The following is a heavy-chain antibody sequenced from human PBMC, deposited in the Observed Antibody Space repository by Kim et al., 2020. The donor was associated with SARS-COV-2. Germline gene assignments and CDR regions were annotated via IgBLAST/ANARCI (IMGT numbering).Heavy chain of an antibody. J-gene: IGHJ5*02. CDR3: AKDGVKVWGVPHWFDP. Sequence: GGSLRLSCAGSGFNFGSYSMNWVRQGPGKGLEWVATINKAGTTIYYADSVRGRFTISRDNANNLVYLQMNSLRAEDTAVYYCAKDGVKVWGVPHWFDPWGQGTLVTVSS. CDR2: INKAGTTI. V-gene: IGHV3-21*01. D-gene: IGHD3-10*01. CDR1: GFNFGSYS.